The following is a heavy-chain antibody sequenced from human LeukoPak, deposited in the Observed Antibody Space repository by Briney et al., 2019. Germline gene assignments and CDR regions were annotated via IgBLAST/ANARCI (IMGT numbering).Heavy chain of an antibody. CDR1: GFSVSSNY. CDR3: GRVKEASAFDI. Sequence: EPGGSLRLSCAASGFSVSSNYMSWVRQAPGKGLEWVSVIYSGGSTYYADSVKGRFTISRDNAKNTLYLQMNSLRAEDTAVYYCGRVKEASAFDIWGQGTMVTVSS. D-gene: IGHD5-12*01. CDR2: IYSGGST. J-gene: IGHJ3*02. V-gene: IGHV3-66*01.